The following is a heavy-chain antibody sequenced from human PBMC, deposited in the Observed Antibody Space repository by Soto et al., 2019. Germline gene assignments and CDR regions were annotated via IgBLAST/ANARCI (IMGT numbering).Heavy chain of an antibody. CDR2: ISAYNGNT. J-gene: IGHJ4*02. V-gene: IGHV1-18*01. Sequence: QVQLVQSGAEVKKPGASVKVSCKASGYTFTNYAFSWVRQAPGQGLERMGWISAYNGNTNYPQKLQGRITMTTDTSTRTAYMDLRSLRSDDTAVYDCARDLAAAGPFDCWGQGTLVTVSS. CDR1: GYTFTNYA. D-gene: IGHD6-13*01. CDR3: ARDLAAAGPFDC.